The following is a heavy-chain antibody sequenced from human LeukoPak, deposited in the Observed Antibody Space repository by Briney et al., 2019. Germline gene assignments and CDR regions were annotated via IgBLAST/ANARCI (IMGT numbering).Heavy chain of an antibody. V-gene: IGHV4-34*01. D-gene: IGHD3-3*01. CDR2: INHSGST. Sequence: PSETLSLTCAVYGGSLSGYYWSWIRQPPGKGLEWIGEINHSGSTNYNPSLKSRVTISVDTSKNQFSLKLSSVTAADTAVYYCARERRPTYYDFLSGYYIWGQGTLVTVSS. CDR3: ARERRPTYYDFLSGYYI. CDR1: GGSLSGYY. J-gene: IGHJ4*02.